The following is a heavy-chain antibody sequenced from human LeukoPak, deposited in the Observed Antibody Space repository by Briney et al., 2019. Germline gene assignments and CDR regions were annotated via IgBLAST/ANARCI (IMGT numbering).Heavy chain of an antibody. CDR3: ASGSYRIRFDY. CDR1: GFTVSSNY. Sequence: PGGSLRLSCAASGFTVSSNYMSWVSQAPGKGLEWVSVIYSGGSTYYADSVKGRFTISRDNSKNTLYLQMNSLRAEDTAVYYCASGSYRIRFDYWGQGTLVTVSS. D-gene: IGHD1-26*01. J-gene: IGHJ4*02. V-gene: IGHV3-53*01. CDR2: IYSGGST.